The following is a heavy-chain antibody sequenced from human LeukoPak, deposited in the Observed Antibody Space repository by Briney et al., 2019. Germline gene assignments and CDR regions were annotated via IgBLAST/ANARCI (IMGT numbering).Heavy chain of an antibody. V-gene: IGHV1-69*06. D-gene: IGHD6-19*01. CDR2: IIPIFGTA. Sequence: GASVKVSCKASGGTFSSYAISWVRQAPGQGLEWMGGIIPIFGTANYAQKFQGRVTITADKSTSTAYMELSSLRSEDTAVYYCARIRSGWYFAGNNWFDPWGQGTLVTVSS. J-gene: IGHJ5*02. CDR3: ARIRSGWYFAGNNWFDP. CDR1: GGTFSSYA.